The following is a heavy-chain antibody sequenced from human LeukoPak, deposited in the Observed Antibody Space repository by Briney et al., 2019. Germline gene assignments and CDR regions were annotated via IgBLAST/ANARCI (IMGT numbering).Heavy chain of an antibody. CDR3: ARGGGVLTGHLDY. CDR1: GGSFSGYY. CDR2: INHSGST. V-gene: IGHV4-34*01. D-gene: IGHD3-9*01. J-gene: IGHJ4*02. Sequence: PSETLSLTCAVYGGSFSGYYWSWIRQPPGKGLEWVGEINHSGSTNYNPSLKSRVTISVDTSKNQFSLKLSSVTAADTAVYYCARGGGVLTGHLDYWGQGTLVTVSS.